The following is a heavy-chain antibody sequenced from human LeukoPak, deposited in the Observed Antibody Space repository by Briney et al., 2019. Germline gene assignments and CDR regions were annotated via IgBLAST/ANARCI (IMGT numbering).Heavy chain of an antibody. CDR2: IFYSGST. D-gene: IGHD3/OR15-3a*01. Sequence: SETLSLTCTVSGGSISTSNYYWGWIRQPPGKGLEWIGNIFYSGSTYYSPSLRSRVTISLDTSRNQFSLKLSSVTAADTAVYYCARVDLGYSTAFDIWGQGAMVTVSS. V-gene: IGHV4-39*01. CDR3: ARVDLGYSTAFDI. CDR1: GGSISTSNYY. J-gene: IGHJ3*02.